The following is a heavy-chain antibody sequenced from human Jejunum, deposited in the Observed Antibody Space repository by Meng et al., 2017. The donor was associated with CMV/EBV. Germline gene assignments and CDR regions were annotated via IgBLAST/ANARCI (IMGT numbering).Heavy chain of an antibody. CDR3: ATVNGHAFDI. CDR1: GFTIDIYE. D-gene: IGHD2-8*01. CDR2: IKEDGSER. V-gene: IGHV3-7*01. J-gene: IGHJ3*02. Sequence: SCAASGFTIDIYEMNWVRQAPGKGLEWVANIKEDGSERSYVDSVKGRFTISRDNAKNSLYLQMNSLRAEDTAVYYCATVNGHAFDIWGQGTMVTVSS.